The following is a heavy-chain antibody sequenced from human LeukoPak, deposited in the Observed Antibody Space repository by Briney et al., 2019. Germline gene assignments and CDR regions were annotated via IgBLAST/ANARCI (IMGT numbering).Heavy chain of an antibody. CDR2: ISSSSSYT. J-gene: IGHJ5*02. CDR1: GFTFSDYY. V-gene: IGHV3-11*06. Sequence: GGSLRLSCAASGFTFSDYYMSWIRQAPGKGLEWVSYISSSSSYTNYADSVKGRFTISRDNAKNSLYLQMNSLRAEDTAVYYCARDARTEFGEPQNRFDPWGQGTLVTVSS. CDR3: ARDARTEFGEPQNRFDP. D-gene: IGHD3-10*01.